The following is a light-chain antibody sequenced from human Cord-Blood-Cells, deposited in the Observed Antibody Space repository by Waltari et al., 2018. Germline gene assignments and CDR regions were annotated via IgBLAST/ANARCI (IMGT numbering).Light chain of an antibody. CDR3: SSYTSSSTPL. CDR1: SSDVGGYNY. Sequence: QSALTQPASVSGSPGQSITISCTGTSSDVGGYNYVSWYQQHPGKAPKLMIYDVSNRPYGVSNRFSGSKSGNTASLTISGLQAEDEADYYCSSYTSSSTPLFGGGTKLTVL. V-gene: IGLV2-14*01. J-gene: IGLJ2*01. CDR2: DVS.